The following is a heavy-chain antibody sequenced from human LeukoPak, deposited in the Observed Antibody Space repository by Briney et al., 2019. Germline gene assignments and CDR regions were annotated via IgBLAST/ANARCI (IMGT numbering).Heavy chain of an antibody. CDR2: ITGDGGRT. Sequence: PGGSLRLSCAASGFTFDDYAMHWVRQAPGKGLEWVSLITGDGGRTNYADSVKGRFTISRDNSKNSLYLQMNSLRAEDTALHYCAKDVEVLSMGFDYWGQGTLVTVSS. D-gene: IGHD1-26*01. CDR3: AKDVEVLSMGFDY. V-gene: IGHV3-43*02. J-gene: IGHJ4*02. CDR1: GFTFDDYA.